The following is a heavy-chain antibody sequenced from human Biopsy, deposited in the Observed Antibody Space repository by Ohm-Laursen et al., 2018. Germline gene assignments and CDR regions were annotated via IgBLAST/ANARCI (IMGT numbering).Heavy chain of an antibody. CDR1: GVSINGGRYY. CDR2: IFYSANT. Sequence: SQTLSLTWVVSGVSINGGRYYWNWLRHPRGKGLEWIGHIFYSANTYYNPSLKSLVTISVDTSKNQFSLKQSSVTAADTDVYYCARLGSGDYFPTFFDFWGQGALVAVSS. J-gene: IGHJ4*02. V-gene: IGHV4-31*01. CDR3: ARLGSGDYFPTFFDF. D-gene: IGHD5-12*01.